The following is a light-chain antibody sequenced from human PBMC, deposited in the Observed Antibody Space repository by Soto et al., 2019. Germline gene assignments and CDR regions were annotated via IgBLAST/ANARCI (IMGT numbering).Light chain of an antibody. Sequence: EIVLTQSPATLSLSPGERATLSCRASQSVSKSLAWYQQKPGQAPRLLIYTTSNRATGIPARFSGSGSRTDFTLTISSLAPEDFAVYYCQQGNNWPLFTFGPGTKVDIK. J-gene: IGKJ3*01. CDR3: QQGNNWPLFT. CDR2: TTS. CDR1: QSVSKS. V-gene: IGKV3-11*01.